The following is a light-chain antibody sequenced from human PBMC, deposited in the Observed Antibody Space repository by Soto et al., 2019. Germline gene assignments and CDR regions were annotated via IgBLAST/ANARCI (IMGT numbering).Light chain of an antibody. CDR3: AAWDDNPSGC. V-gene: IGLV1-47*01. Sequence: QPVLTQPPSASGTPGQGVTISCSGSSFNIGSNYVYWYQQLPGTAPKLLIYRNNQRPSAVPDRFSGSKSVTSASLAISGLLSGDESYYYCAAWDDNPSGCFGTVTNVTV. J-gene: IGLJ1*01. CDR1: SFNIGSNY. CDR2: RNN.